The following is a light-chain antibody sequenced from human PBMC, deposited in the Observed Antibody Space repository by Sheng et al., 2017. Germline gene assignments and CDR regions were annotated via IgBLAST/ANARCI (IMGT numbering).Light chain of an antibody. CDR1: RASCIVMDTT. CDR2: LGF. Sequence: DIVMTQSPLSLPVTPGEPASISCRSVRASCIVMDTTIWIGTCRSQGSLHSSWSFLGFKRAPGVPDRFSGSGSGTDFTLTISGVQAEDVGVYYCMQALQTPQTFGQGTKLEIK. V-gene: IGKV2-28*01. J-gene: IGKJ2*01. CDR3: MQALQTPQT.